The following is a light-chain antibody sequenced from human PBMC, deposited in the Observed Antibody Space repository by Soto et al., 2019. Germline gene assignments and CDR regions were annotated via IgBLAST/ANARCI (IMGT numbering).Light chain of an antibody. CDR3: QQYGSSPRT. CDR1: RGVSANY. J-gene: IGKJ1*01. V-gene: IGKV3-20*01. Sequence: NLLTQSPGTLYLPPGEGGTLSCRARRGVSANYLAWYQQKTGQAPTLLIYGASIRAAGIPDRFSGSGSGTDFTLNISRLETDDLAVYYCQQYGSSPRTFGQGTKVDIK. CDR2: GAS.